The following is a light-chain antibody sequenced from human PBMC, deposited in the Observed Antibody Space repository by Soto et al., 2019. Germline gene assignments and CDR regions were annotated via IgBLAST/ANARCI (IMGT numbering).Light chain of an antibody. CDR3: QQSYSYPGLT. CDR1: QSISSW. CDR2: AAS. J-gene: IGKJ4*01. V-gene: IGKV1-5*01. Sequence: DIQMTQSLSTLSASVGDRFTITCLASQSISSWLAWYQQKPGKAPKLLIYAASTLQSGVPSRFSGSGSGTDFTLTISCLQSEDFATYYCQQSYSYPGLTVGEGTKVEIK.